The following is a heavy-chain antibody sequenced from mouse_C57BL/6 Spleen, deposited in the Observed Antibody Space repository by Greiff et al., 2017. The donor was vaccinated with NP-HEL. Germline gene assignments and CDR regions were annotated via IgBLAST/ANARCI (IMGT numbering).Heavy chain of an antibody. CDR1: GFTFSSSA. J-gene: IGHJ3*01. CDR3: ARDYYGPWFAY. V-gene: IGHV5-4*01. CDR2: ISDGGSYT. D-gene: IGHD1-1*01. Sequence: EVKLMESGGGLVKPGGSLKLSCAASGFTFSSSAMSWVRQTPEKRLEWVATISDGGSYTYYPDNVKGRFTISRDNAKNNLYLQMSHLKSEDTAMYYCARDYYGPWFAYWGQGTLVTVSA.